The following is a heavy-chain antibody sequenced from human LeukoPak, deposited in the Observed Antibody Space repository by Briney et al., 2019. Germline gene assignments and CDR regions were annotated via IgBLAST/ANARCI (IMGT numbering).Heavy chain of an antibody. D-gene: IGHD1-26*01. Sequence: SETLSLTCTVSGGSISRYYWRWSRQPPGKGLEWIGYIYSAGSANSNPSLKSRITISVDTSRNEFSLRLTSVTAADTAVYYCARHESAVGALFYWGAGSLVTVSS. CDR1: GGSISRYY. CDR3: ARHESAVGALFY. J-gene: IGHJ4*02. CDR2: IYSAGSA. V-gene: IGHV4-59*08.